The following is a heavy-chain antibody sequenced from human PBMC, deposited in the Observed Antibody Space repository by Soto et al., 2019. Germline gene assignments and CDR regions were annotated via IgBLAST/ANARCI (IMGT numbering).Heavy chain of an antibody. CDR3: AKDPIPDDYGDYVGAFFDY. CDR1: GFTFSSYA. V-gene: IGHV3-23*01. J-gene: IGHJ4*02. Sequence: EVQLLESGGGLVQPGGSLRLSCAASGFTFSSYAMSWVRQAPGKGLEWVSAISGSGGSTYYADSVKGRFTISRDNSKNTLYLQMNSLRAEDTAVYYCAKDPIPDDYGDYVGAFFDYWGQGTLVTVSS. CDR2: ISGSGGST. D-gene: IGHD4-17*01.